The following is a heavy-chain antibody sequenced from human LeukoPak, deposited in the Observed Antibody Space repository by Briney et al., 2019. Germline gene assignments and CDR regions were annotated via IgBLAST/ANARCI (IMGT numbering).Heavy chain of an antibody. V-gene: IGHV4-38-2*01. J-gene: IGHJ4*02. Sequence: KPSETLSLTCAVSGYSISSGYYCGWIRQPPGKGLEWIGSIYHSGSTFYNPSLKSRVTISVDTSKNQFSLRLSSVTAADTAVYYCARHEAEMATILGGYWGQGTLVTVSS. CDR3: ARHEAEMATILGGY. CDR1: GYSISSGYY. CDR2: IYHSGST. D-gene: IGHD5-24*01.